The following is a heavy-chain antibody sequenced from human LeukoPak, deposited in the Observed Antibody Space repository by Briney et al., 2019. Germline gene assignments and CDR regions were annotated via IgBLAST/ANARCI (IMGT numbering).Heavy chain of an antibody. CDR3: AKGAAMIVVVIIHEKNYFDY. J-gene: IGHJ4*02. D-gene: IGHD3-22*01. V-gene: IGHV3-23*01. CDR2: ISGSGGST. CDR1: GFTFSSYA. Sequence: PGGSLRLSCAASGFTFSSYAMSWVRQAPGKGLEWVSAISGSGGSTYYADSVKGRFTISRDNSKNTLYLQMNSLRAEDTAVYYCAKGAAMIVVVIIHEKNYFDYWGQGTLVTVSS.